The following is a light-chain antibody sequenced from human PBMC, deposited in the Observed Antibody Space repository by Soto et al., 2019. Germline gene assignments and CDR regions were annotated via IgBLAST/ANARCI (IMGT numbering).Light chain of an antibody. J-gene: IGKJ5*01. V-gene: IGKV3-20*01. CDR3: QQYSDLPMT. Sequence: EIVLTQSPGTLSLSPGERATLSCRASQSVSSNLAWYQHKPGQAPRLLIYGASRRATGIPDRFSGSASGTDFTLTISRLEPEDFAVYFCQQYSDLPMTFGQGTRLEIK. CDR2: GAS. CDR1: QSVSSN.